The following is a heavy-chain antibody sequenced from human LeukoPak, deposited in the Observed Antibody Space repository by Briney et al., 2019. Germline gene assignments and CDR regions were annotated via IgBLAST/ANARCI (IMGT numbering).Heavy chain of an antibody. CDR3: ARGGSGSYRRTFDY. Sequence: SETLSLTCTVSGGSISSSSYYWDWIRQPPGKGLEWIGSIYYGGSTYYNPSLESRVTISVDTSKNQFSLKLSSVTAADTAVYYCARGGSGSYRRTFDYWGQGTLVTVSS. D-gene: IGHD1-26*01. J-gene: IGHJ4*02. CDR2: IYYGGST. V-gene: IGHV4-39*07. CDR1: GGSISSSSYY.